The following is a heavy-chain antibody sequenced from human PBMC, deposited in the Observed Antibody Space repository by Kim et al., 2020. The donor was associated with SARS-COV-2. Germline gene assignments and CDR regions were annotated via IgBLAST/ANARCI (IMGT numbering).Heavy chain of an antibody. J-gene: IGHJ4*02. Sequence: SETLSLTCTVSGGSVTSGTYYWTWIRQSPSKGLEWIGYIHYSGPINYNPSLNSRVTMSVDTSKNQFSLKLTSVTPADTAVYYCARLHQALDYWGQGALVT. CDR2: IHYSGPI. D-gene: IGHD2-2*01. V-gene: IGHV4-61*01. CDR3: ARLHQALDY. CDR1: GGSVTSGTYY.